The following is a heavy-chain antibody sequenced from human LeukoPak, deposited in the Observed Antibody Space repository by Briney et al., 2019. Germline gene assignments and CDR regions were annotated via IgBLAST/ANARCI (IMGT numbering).Heavy chain of an antibody. Sequence: GGSLRLSCAASGFTFSSYAMGWVRQAPGKGLEWVSGISGSGGSTYYADSVKGRFTISRDNSRNTLYLQRNSPRAEDTAVYYCASLPGYSSGWYEVNYWGQGTLVTVSS. CDR1: GFTFSSYA. J-gene: IGHJ4*02. CDR2: ISGSGGST. D-gene: IGHD6-13*01. V-gene: IGHV3-23*01. CDR3: ASLPGYSSGWYEVNY.